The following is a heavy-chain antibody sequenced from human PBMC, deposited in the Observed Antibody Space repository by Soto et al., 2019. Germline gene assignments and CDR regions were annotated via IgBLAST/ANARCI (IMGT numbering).Heavy chain of an antibody. V-gene: IGHV3-30-3*01. CDR2: ISSDGSTI. CDR3: ARGTGSGSFLIDY. D-gene: IGHD3-10*01. J-gene: IGHJ4*02. CDR1: GFPFTSYA. Sequence: QVLLVGSGGGVVQPGTSLTLSCAASGFPFTSYAMHWVRQTPEKGLQWLTIISSDGSTIHYVDSVKGRFTISRDNSKNTVYLQMNSLRADETAVYYCARGTGSGSFLIDYWGQGTLVNVSS.